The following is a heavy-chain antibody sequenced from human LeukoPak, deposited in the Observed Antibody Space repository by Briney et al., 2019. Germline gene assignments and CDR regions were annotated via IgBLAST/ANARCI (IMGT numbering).Heavy chain of an antibody. CDR3: LRDYQGY. V-gene: IGHV3-7*01. Sequence: GGSLRHSCAASGFIFSSYWMSWVRQAPGKGLEWVANIKEDGSQKYYVDSVKGRFTISRDNAKNSLYLQMNSLRAEDPALYYCLRDYQGYWGQGTLVTVSS. CDR1: GFIFSSYW. J-gene: IGHJ4*02. D-gene: IGHD6-13*01. CDR2: IKEDGSQK.